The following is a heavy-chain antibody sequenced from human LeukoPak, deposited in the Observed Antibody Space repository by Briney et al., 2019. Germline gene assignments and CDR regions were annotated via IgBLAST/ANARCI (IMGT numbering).Heavy chain of an antibody. V-gene: IGHV1-8*03. CDR3: ARAGRFDSGHAWFDP. J-gene: IGHJ5*02. CDR1: GYTFTSYA. D-gene: IGHD5-12*01. CDR2: INPNSGNT. Sequence: GASVKVSCKASGYTFTSYAMVWVRQAPGQGLEWMGWINPNSGNTGYAQKFQGRVTFTRNTSISTAYMELSSLRSEDTAVYYCARAGRFDSGHAWFDPWGQGTLVTVS.